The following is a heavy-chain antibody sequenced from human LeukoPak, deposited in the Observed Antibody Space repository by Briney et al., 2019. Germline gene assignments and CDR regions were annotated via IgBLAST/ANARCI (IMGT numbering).Heavy chain of an antibody. D-gene: IGHD1-26*01. CDR2: ISAYNGNT. Sequence: GASVKVSCKASGYTFTSYGISWVRQAPGQGLEWMGWISAYNGNTNYAQKLQGRVTMTTDTSTSTAYMELRSLRSDDTAVYYCARDRNSGSYYRFDYFDYWGQGTLVTVSS. J-gene: IGHJ4*02. V-gene: IGHV1-18*01. CDR3: ARDRNSGSYYRFDYFDY. CDR1: GYTFTSYG.